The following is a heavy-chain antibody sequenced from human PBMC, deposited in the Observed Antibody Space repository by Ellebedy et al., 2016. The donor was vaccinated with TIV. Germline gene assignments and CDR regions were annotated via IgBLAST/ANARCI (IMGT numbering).Heavy chain of an antibody. J-gene: IGHJ4*02. CDR3: ARVKWELPFDY. V-gene: IGHV1-24*01. CDR2: FDPEDGET. D-gene: IGHD1-26*01. Sequence: AASVKVSCKVSGYSLTELSMHWVRQVPGKGLEWMGVFDPEDGETIYAQKFQGRVTMTEDTSTETAYMELSSLSSEDTAVYYCARVKWELPFDYWGQGTLVTVSS. CDR1: GYSLTELS.